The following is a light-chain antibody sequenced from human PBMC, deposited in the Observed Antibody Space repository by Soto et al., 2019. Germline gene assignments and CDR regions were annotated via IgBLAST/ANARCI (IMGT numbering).Light chain of an antibody. Sequence: QSALTQPPSASGSPGQSVTISCTGTSSDVGGYTYVSWYQQHPGKATKLMIYEVIKRPSGVPDRFSGSKSGNTASLTVSGIQAEDEAEYYCNSYAGSNNWVFGGGTKLTV. CDR1: SSDVGGYTY. CDR3: NSYAGSNNWV. CDR2: EVI. J-gene: IGLJ3*02. V-gene: IGLV2-8*01.